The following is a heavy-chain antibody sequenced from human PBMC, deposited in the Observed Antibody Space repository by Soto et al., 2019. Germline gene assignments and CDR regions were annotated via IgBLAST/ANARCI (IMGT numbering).Heavy chain of an antibody. V-gene: IGHV3-30*18. CDR1: GFTFSSYG. D-gene: IGHD6-13*01. J-gene: IGHJ4*02. CDR2: ISYDGSNK. Sequence: ESGGGVVQPGRSLRLSCAASGFTFSSYGMHWVRQAPGKGLEWVAVISYDGSNKYYADSVKGRFTISRDNSKNTVYLQMNSLRAEGTAVYYCAKGHSSSWYSADYWGQGTLVTVSS. CDR3: AKGHSSSWYSADY.